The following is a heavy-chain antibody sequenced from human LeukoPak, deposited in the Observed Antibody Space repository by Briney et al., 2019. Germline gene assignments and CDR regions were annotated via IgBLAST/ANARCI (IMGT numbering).Heavy chain of an antibody. D-gene: IGHD6-6*01. CDR3: ARVAAGAARPFDY. CDR1: GGSISSYY. V-gene: IGHV4-59*12. J-gene: IGHJ4*02. CDR2: IYHSGST. Sequence: PSETLSLTCTVSGGSISSYYWSWIRQPPGKGLEWIGYIYHSGSTYYNPSLKSRVTISVDRSKNQFSLKLSSVTAADTAVYYCARVAAGAARPFDYWGQGTLVTVSS.